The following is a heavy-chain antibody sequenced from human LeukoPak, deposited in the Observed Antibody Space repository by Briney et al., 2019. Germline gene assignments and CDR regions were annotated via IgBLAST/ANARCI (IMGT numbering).Heavy chain of an antibody. CDR2: INPSGGST. CDR3: ASDSHSRAFDY. CDR1: GYTFTSYY. D-gene: IGHD4-11*01. Sequence: ASVKVSCKASGYTFTSYYMHWVRQAPGQGLEWMGIINPSGGSTSYAQKFQGRVTMTRDMSTSTVYMELSSLRSEDTAVYYCASDSHSRAFDYWGQGTLVTVSS. J-gene: IGHJ4*02. V-gene: IGHV1-46*01.